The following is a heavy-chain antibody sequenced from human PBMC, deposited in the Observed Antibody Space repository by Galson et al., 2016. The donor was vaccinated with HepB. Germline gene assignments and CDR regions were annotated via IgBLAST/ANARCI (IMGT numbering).Heavy chain of an antibody. CDR2: IFYSGST. Sequence: SETLSLTCTVSGGSISGYYWSWIRQPPGKGLEWIGYIFYSGSTTYNPSLKSRVTISVDTPKNQFSLKLSSVTAADTAVYYCARCPWGSYSYGLDFWGQGTLVTVSS. V-gene: IGHV4-59*01. CDR1: GGSISGYY. CDR3: ARCPWGSYSYGLDF. D-gene: IGHD5-18*01. J-gene: IGHJ4*02.